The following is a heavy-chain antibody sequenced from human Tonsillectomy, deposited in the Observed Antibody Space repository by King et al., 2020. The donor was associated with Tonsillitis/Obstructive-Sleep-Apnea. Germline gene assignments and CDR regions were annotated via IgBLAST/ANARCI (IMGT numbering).Heavy chain of an antibody. J-gene: IGHJ4*02. Sequence: VTLKESGPTLVKPTQTLTLTCTFSGFSLSTSGVGVGWIRQPPGKALEWLALFYWDVDKRYRPSVKSRLTITKDTSKNQGVLTMTNMDPVDTAIYYCAHRRIAVADSSYTPVFDYWGQGTLVTVSS. CDR2: FYWDVDK. CDR1: GFSLSTSGVG. CDR3: AHRRIAVADSSYTPVFDY. V-gene: IGHV2-5*09. D-gene: IGHD6-19*01.